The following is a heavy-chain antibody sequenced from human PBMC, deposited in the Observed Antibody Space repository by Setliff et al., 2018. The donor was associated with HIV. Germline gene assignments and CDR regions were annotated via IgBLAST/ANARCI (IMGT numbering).Heavy chain of an antibody. J-gene: IGHJ3*01. CDR2: INHSGGT. D-gene: IGHD7-27*01. Sequence: PSETLSLTCAVYGRSFSGYYWNWIRQSPGKGLEWIGEINHSGGTNYNPPLKSRVTMSIDTSKNQFSLNVSSVTAADTAVYYCARGWGHDGFDFWGQGTMVTVSS. CDR3: ARGWGHDGFDF. V-gene: IGHV4-34*01. CDR1: GRSFSGYY.